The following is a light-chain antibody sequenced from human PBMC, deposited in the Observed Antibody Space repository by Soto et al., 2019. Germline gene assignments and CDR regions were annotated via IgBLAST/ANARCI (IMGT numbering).Light chain of an antibody. J-gene: IGKJ1*01. CDR3: QQYARSPET. Sequence: LTLSPGTLSFSPGERASLSCSVSQSLTTRYLAWYQHIPGRAPRLLIYGSSSRATGTPDRFSGSGSGTDFTLTISGLEHEYFAVYDYQQYARSPETFGQGTKVDI. V-gene: IGKV3-20*01. CDR1: QSLTTRY. CDR2: GSS.